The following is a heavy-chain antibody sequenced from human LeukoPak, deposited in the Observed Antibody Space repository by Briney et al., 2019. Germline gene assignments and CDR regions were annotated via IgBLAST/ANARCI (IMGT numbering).Heavy chain of an antibody. J-gene: IGHJ6*02. CDR2: TSSSDSTK. Sequence: GGSLRLSCAASRFTFSGYSMNWVREAPGKGLEWVSYTSSSDSTKYYADSVKGRFTISRDNAKNSLYLQMNSLRDEDTAVYYCARVTDTALDYFNGMDVWGQGTTVTVSS. CDR3: ARVTDTALDYFNGMDV. CDR1: RFTFSGYS. D-gene: IGHD5-18*01. V-gene: IGHV3-48*02.